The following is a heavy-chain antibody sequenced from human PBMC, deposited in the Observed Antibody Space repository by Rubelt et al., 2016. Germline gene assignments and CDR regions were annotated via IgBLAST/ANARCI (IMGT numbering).Heavy chain of an antibody. D-gene: IGHD3-3*01. V-gene: IGHV2-26*01. CDR1: GFSLSNARMG. CDR2: IFSNDEK. Sequence: QVTLKESGPVLVKPTETLTLTCTVSGFSLSNARMGVSWIRQPPGKALEWLAHIFSNDEKSYSKSLKGRLTISKDTSKSQVVLTMTNMDPVDTATYYCARTPSDYDFWSGYTNAYVDYWGQGTLVTVSS. J-gene: IGHJ4*02. CDR3: ARTPSDYDFWSGYTNAYVDY.